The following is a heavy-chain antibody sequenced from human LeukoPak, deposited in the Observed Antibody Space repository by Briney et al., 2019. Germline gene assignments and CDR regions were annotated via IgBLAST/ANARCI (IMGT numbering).Heavy chain of an antibody. J-gene: IGHJ4*02. V-gene: IGHV6-1*01. CDR3: ARGHTITIFGVVIIDYFDY. D-gene: IGHD3-3*01. Sequence: SQTLSLTCAISGDSASSNSAAWNWIRQSPSRGLEWLGRTYYRSKWYNDYAVSVKSRITINPDTSKNQFSLQLNSVTPEDTAVYYCARGHTITIFGVVIIDYFDYWGQGTLVTVSS. CDR1: GDSASSNSAA. CDR2: TYYRSKWYN.